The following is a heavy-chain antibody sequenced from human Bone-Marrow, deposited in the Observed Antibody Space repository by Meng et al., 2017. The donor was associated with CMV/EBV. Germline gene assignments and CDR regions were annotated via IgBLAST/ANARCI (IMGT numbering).Heavy chain of an antibody. CDR1: GLTFSSYG. J-gene: IGHJ6*02. Sequence: GGSLRLSCAASGLTFSSYGMHWVRQAPGKGLEWVAFIRYDGSNKYYADSVKGRFTISRDNSKNTLYLQMNSLRAEDTAVYYCAKIKGIVVVPAAIGPYYYYYGMDVWGQGTTVTVSS. D-gene: IGHD2-2*02. V-gene: IGHV3-30*02. CDR3: AKIKGIVVVPAAIGPYYYYYGMDV. CDR2: IRYDGSNK.